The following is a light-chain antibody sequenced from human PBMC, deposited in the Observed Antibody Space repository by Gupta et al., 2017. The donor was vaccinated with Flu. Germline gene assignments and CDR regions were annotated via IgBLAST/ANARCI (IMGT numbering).Light chain of an antibody. CDR2: ATS. CDR1: QSVETGL. J-gene: IGKJ2*01. CDR3: QHEVHSPYT. Sequence: EIALTLSPGTMSLSPGERSTLSCRASQSVETGLFAWYQQRLGQAPRLLVYATSTRATGIPDRFSGSGSGTDFTLTISRREPEDFAVYYCQHEVHSPYTFGQGTKLEIK. V-gene: IGKV3-20*01.